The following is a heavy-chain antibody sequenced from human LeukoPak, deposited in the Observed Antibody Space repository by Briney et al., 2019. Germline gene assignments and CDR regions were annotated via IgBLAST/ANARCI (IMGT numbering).Heavy chain of an antibody. CDR3: ARSRGGDAFDI. Sequence: GRSLRLSCAASEFTFSSYAMHWVRQAPGKGLEWVSSISKSSSYIYYADSVKGRFTISRDNAKNSLSLQMNSLRAEDTAIYYCARSRGGDAFDIWGQGTMVTVSS. CDR1: EFTFSSYA. V-gene: IGHV3-21*01. CDR2: ISKSSSYI. D-gene: IGHD3-16*01. J-gene: IGHJ3*02.